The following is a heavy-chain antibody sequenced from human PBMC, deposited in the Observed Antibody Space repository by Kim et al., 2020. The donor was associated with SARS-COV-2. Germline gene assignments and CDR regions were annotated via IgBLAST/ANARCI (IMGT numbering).Heavy chain of an antibody. J-gene: IGHJ6*02. D-gene: IGHD3-10*01. CDR1: GGSISSNGYY. CDR2: IYYSGSI. V-gene: IGHV4-39*07. Sequence: SETLSLTCTVSGGSISSNGYYWGWIRQPPGKGLEWIGSIYYSGSIYYNSSLKSRVTISVDTSKNQFSLKLSSVTAADTAVYYCARDSRTYYYGSGSYTPPLYGMDVWGQGTTVTVSS. CDR3: ARDSRTYYYGSGSYTPPLYGMDV.